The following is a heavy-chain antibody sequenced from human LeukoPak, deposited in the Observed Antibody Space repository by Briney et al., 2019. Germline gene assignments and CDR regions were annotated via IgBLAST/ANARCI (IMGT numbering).Heavy chain of an antibody. CDR3: AREADSSGYFFRPDY. Sequence: ASVKVSCEASGYRFTNYAISWVRQAPGQGLEWMGWISVYSDDTKSAQNLQGRITMTNDTSTSTAYMELRSLRSDDTAVYYCAREADSSGYFFRPDYWGQGTLVTVSS. D-gene: IGHD3-22*01. J-gene: IGHJ4*02. CDR1: GYRFTNYA. V-gene: IGHV1-18*01. CDR2: ISVYSDDT.